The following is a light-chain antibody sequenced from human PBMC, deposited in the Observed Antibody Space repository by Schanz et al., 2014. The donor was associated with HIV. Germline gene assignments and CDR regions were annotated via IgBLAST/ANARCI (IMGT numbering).Light chain of an antibody. CDR2: ATH. CDR3: AAWDDSLNGWV. CDR1: TSNIGSND. V-gene: IGLV1-44*01. J-gene: IGLJ3*02. Sequence: QSVLTQPPSASGTPGQRVTISCSGSTSNIGSNDVNWYQQLPGTAPKLLIYATHQRPSGVPDRFSGSKSGTSASLAISGLQSEDEADYYCAAWDDSLNGWVFGGGTKLTVL.